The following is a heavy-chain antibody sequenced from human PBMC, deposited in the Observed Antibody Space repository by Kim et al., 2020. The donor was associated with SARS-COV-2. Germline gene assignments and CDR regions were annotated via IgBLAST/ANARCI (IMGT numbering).Heavy chain of an antibody. J-gene: IGHJ6*02. CDR3: ARGRYCTSINCYGVNCYTMGV. CDR1: GFTFSNYW. D-gene: IGHD2-2*01. CDR2: IKQDGSEK. Sequence: GGSLRLSCVASGFTFSNYWMSWVRQAPGKGLEWVANIKQDGSEKYYVDSVRGRFTISRDNAKNSVYLQMSSLRVEDTAVYYCARGRYCTSINCYGVNCYTMGVWGQGTTVTVSS. V-gene: IGHV3-7*03.